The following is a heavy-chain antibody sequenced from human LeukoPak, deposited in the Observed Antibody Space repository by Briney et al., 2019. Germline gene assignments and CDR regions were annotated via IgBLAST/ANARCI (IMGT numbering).Heavy chain of an antibody. CDR3: ARDNYIYGSSAYYFDY. CDR2: IHTSGST. J-gene: IGHJ4*02. V-gene: IGHV4-4*07. Sequence: SSETLSLTCTVAGGSISSYYWSWIRQPAGKGLEWIGRIHTSGSTNYNPSLKSRLTMSVDTSKNQFSLKLSSVAAADTALYYCARDNYIYGSSAYYFDYWGQGTLVTVSS. CDR1: GGSISSYY. D-gene: IGHD5-18*01.